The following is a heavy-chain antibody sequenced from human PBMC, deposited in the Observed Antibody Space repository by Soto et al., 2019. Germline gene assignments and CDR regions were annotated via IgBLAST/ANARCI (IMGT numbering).Heavy chain of an antibody. V-gene: IGHV1-2*04. Sequence: ASVKVSCKASGYTFTGYYMHWVRQAPGQGLEWMGWINPNSGGTNYAQKFQGWVTMTRDTSISTAYMELSRLRSDDTAVYYCARRGYIGYYYYYYGMDVWGQGTTVTVSS. CDR2: INPNSGGT. J-gene: IGHJ6*02. CDR1: GYTFTGYY. D-gene: IGHD5-12*01. CDR3: ARRGYIGYYYYYYGMDV.